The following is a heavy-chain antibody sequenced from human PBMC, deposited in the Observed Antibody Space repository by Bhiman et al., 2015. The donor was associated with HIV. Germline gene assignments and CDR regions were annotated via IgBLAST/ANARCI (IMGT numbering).Heavy chain of an antibody. V-gene: IGHV3-7*01. CDR3: ARGHGDPYYFDS. CDR2: IKQDGSEK. CDR1: GFTFSNYW. J-gene: IGHJ4*02. Sequence: EVQVVESGGGLVQPGGSLRLSCAASGFTFSNYWMTWVRQAPGKGLEWVANIKQDGSEKYYVDSVKGRFTISRDNAKNSLYLQMNSLRAEDTAVYYCARGHGDPYYFDSWGQGTLVTVSS. D-gene: IGHD4-17*01.